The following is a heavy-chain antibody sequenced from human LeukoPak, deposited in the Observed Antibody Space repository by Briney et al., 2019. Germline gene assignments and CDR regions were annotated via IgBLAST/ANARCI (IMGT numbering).Heavy chain of an antibody. CDR3: ARDRGDMDV. CDR1: GGSISSYY. CDR2: NYYSGST. V-gene: IGHV4-59*01. J-gene: IGHJ6*03. Sequence: PSETLSLTCTVSGGSISSYYWSWIRQPPGKGLEWIGYNYYSGSTNYNPSLKSRVTISVDTSKNQFSLKLSSVTAADTAVYYCARDRGDMDVWGKGTTVTVSS.